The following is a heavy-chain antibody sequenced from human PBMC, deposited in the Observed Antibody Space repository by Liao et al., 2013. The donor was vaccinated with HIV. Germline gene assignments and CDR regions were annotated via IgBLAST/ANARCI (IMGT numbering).Heavy chain of an antibody. CDR3: ARNRYYYDSSGYYWNGWYFDL. CDR2: IYSSGSA. CDR1: GDSISSSSPY. V-gene: IGHV4-39*07. D-gene: IGHD3-22*01. J-gene: IGHJ2*01. Sequence: QLQLQESGPGLVKPSETLSLTCTVSGDSISSSSPYWGWIRQPPGKGLEWIGRIYSSGSANYNPSLKSRVTMSVDTSKNQFSLKLSSVTAADTAVYYCARNRYYYDSSGYYWNGWYFDLWGRGTLVTVSS.